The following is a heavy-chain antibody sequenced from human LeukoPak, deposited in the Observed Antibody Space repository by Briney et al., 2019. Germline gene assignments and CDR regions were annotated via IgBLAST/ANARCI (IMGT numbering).Heavy chain of an antibody. J-gene: IGHJ3*01. CDR2: ISYSDTAK. Sequence: PGGSLRLSCAASGFTFSTYGMSWVRQAPGKGLEWLSYISYSDTAKCYADSVKGRFTISRDNAENSLHLQMNSLRDEDTAVYYCARYFDRSGFYRDAFDVWGQGTMVTVSS. CDR1: GFTFSTYG. CDR3: ARYFDRSGFYRDAFDV. D-gene: IGHD3-22*01. V-gene: IGHV3-48*02.